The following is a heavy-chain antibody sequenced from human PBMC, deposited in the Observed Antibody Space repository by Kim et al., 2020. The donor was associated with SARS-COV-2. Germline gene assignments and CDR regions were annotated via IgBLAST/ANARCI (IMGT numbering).Heavy chain of an antibody. CDR2: IKQDGSEK. J-gene: IGHJ4*02. D-gene: IGHD3-10*01. CDR3: ARGWMVRGVSEAGVDY. Sequence: GGSLRLSCAASGFTFSSYWMSWVRQAPGKGLEWVANIKQDGSEKYYVDSVKGRFTISRDNAKNSLYLQMNSLRAEDTAVYYCARGWMVRGVSEAGVDYWGQGTLVTVSS. V-gene: IGHV3-7*01. CDR1: GFTFSSYW.